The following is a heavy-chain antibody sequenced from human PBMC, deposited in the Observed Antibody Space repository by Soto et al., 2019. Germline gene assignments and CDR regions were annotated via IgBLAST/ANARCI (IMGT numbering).Heavy chain of an antibody. J-gene: IGHJ4*02. CDR1: GDTFTSYG. Sequence: ASVKVSCKASGDTFTSYGISSVRQSPGQGLEWMGWISAYNGNTNYAQKLQGRVTMTTDTSTSTAYMALRSLRPEDTAVYYCARGHHQWRSSHYFDYWGQGTLVPVSS. D-gene: IGHD6-13*01. CDR3: ARGHHQWRSSHYFDY. V-gene: IGHV1-18*01. CDR2: ISAYNGNT.